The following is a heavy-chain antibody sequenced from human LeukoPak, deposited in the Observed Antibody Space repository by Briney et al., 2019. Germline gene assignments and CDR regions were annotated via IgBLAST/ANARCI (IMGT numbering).Heavy chain of an antibody. CDR1: GDSISSGGYS. CDR3: ARWYYDSSGYRYFDY. J-gene: IGHJ4*02. Sequence: SETLSLTCTVSGDSISSGGYSWSWIRQQPGKGLEWIGNIYYSGSTKYNPSLKSRVTISVDTSKNQSSLKLSSVTAADTAVYYCARWYYDSSGYRYFDYWGQGTLVTVSS. CDR2: IYYSGST. D-gene: IGHD3-22*01. V-gene: IGHV4-31*03.